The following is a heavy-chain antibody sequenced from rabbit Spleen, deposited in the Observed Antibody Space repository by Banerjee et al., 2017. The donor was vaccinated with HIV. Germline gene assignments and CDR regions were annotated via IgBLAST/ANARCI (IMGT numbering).Heavy chain of an antibody. D-gene: IGHD8-1*01. CDR2: IDTGSSGFT. CDR3: ARDSGSSFSSYGMDL. CDR1: GVSFSFNSY. Sequence: QSLEESGGDLVKPWASLTLSCIVSGVSFSFNSYMCWVRQDPGKGLEWIAFIDTGSSGFTYFASWAKGRFTISKTSSTTVTLQMTSLTAADSATYFCARDSGSSFSSYGMDLWGQGTLVTVS. J-gene: IGHJ6*01. V-gene: IGHV1S40*01.